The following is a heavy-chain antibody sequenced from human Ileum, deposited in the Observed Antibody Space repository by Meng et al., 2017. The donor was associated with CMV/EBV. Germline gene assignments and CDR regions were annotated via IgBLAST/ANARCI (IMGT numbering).Heavy chain of an antibody. CDR3: ARGELSAYAST. CDR1: GYTFTTFG. Sequence: QVQLVQSGTEVKKPGASVKVSCKASGYTFTTFGITWVRQAPGQGLEWMGWITPYNGKTDYAQRLQNRDTMTTDTSTNTVYMELRSLRSDDTAVYYCARGELSAYASTWGQGTLVTVSS. D-gene: IGHD3-16*02. V-gene: IGHV1-18*01. CDR2: ITPYNGKT. J-gene: IGHJ5*02.